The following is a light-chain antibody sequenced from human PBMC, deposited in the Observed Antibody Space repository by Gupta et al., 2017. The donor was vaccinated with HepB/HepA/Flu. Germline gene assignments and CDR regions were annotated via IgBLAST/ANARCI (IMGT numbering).Light chain of an antibody. CDR2: DNN. CDR1: GSDIGSNS. CDR3: GAWDSSLSARV. Sequence: QSVLTQPPSVSAAPGQKVTISCPGSGSDIGSNSVSWYQQPPGTAPKLLIYDNNKRPSGIPDRFSGSKSGTSATLGITGLQTGDEADYYCGAWDSSLSARVFGGGTKLAVL. J-gene: IGLJ3*02. V-gene: IGLV1-51*01.